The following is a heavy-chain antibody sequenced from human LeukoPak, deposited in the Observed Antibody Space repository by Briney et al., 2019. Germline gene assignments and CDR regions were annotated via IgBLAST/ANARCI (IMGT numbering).Heavy chain of an antibody. CDR2: INHSGST. CDR1: GGSFSGYY. Sequence: SETLSLTCAVYGGSFSGYYWSWIRQPPGKGLEWIGEINHSGSTNYNPSLKSRVTISVDTSKNQFSLKLSSVTAADTAVYYCARANPDYCSGGSCYHNYYYYYMDVWGKGTTVTVSS. J-gene: IGHJ6*03. D-gene: IGHD2-15*01. CDR3: ARANPDYCSGGSCYHNYYYYYMDV. V-gene: IGHV4-34*01.